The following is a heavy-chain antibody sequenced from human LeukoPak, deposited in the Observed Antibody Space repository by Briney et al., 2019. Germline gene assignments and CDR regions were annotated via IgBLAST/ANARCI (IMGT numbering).Heavy chain of an antibody. CDR2: INDDGTYT. Sequence: GGSLRLSCALSGFTYSSYWMHWVRQVPGKGLVWVSRINDDGTYTVYADSVKGRFTISRDNAKNTLYLQMNSLRGEDTAVYYCGREIQAPGKTLEYWGQGTLVTVSS. CDR3: GREIQAPGKTLEY. J-gene: IGHJ4*02. V-gene: IGHV3-74*01. CDR1: GFTYSSYW.